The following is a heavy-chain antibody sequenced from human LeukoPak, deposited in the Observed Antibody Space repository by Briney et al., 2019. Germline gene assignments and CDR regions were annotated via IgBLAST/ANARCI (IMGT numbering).Heavy chain of an antibody. V-gene: IGHV3-48*01. CDR3: AREVVLEWLLPDY. Sequence: GGSLRLSCAASGFTFSSYSMNWVRQAPGQGLEWVSYISTNSGTTYYAHSVKGRLTISRDTATNSLSLQMNSLTAEDTAVYYCAREVVLEWLLPDYWGQGTLVTVSS. CDR1: GFTFSSYS. J-gene: IGHJ4*02. CDR2: ISTNSGTT. D-gene: IGHD3-3*01.